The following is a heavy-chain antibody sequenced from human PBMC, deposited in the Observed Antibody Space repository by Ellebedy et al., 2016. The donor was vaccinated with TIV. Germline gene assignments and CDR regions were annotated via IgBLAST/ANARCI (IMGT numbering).Heavy chain of an antibody. CDR2: ISYDGSNK. CDR1: GFTFSSYG. Sequence: GGSLRLSXAASGFTFSSYGMHWVRQAPGKGLEWVAVISYDGSNKYYADSVKGRFTISRDNSKNTLYLQMNSLRAEDTAVYYCAKSFGATIIGERGYWGQGTLVTVSS. CDR3: AKSFGATIIGERGY. J-gene: IGHJ4*02. V-gene: IGHV3-30*18. D-gene: IGHD5-12*01.